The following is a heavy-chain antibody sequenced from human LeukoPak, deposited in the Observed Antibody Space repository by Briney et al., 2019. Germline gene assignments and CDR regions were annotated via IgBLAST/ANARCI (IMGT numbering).Heavy chain of an antibody. CDR1: GFTFSSYA. CDR3: ARDSRGIAAAGMELDP. Sequence: GRSLRLSCAASGFTFSSYAMHWVRQAPGKGLEWVAVISYDGSNKYYADSVKGRFTIFRENSKNTLYLQMNSLRAEDTAVYYCARDSRGIAAAGMELDPWGQGTLVTVSS. J-gene: IGHJ5*02. D-gene: IGHD6-13*01. V-gene: IGHV3-30-3*01. CDR2: ISYDGSNK.